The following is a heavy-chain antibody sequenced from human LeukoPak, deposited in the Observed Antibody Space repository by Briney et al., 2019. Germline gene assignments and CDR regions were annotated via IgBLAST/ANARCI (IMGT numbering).Heavy chain of an antibody. Sequence: GGSLRLSCAASGFTFSSYAMHWVRQAPGKGLEWVAVISYDGSNKYYADSVKGRFTISRDNSKNTLYLQMNSLRAEDTAVYYCARGGYSSGWYLYYFDYWGQGTLVTVSS. CDR2: ISYDGSNK. D-gene: IGHD6-19*01. CDR3: ARGGYSSGWYLYYFDY. CDR1: GFTFSSYA. V-gene: IGHV3-30-3*01. J-gene: IGHJ4*02.